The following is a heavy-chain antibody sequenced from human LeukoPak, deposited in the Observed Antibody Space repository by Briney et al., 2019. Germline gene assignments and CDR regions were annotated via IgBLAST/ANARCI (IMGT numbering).Heavy chain of an antibody. V-gene: IGHV4-4*02. D-gene: IGHD3-22*01. J-gene: IGHJ3*02. CDR1: GGSISSSNW. CDR2: IYHSGST. Sequence: PSETLSLTCAVSGGSISSSNWWSWDRQPPGKGLEWIGEIYHSGSTNYNPSLKSRVTISVDKSKNQFSLKLSSVTAADTAVYYCARGPPGYYYDSSGSNAFDIWGQGTMVTVSS. CDR3: ARGPPGYYYDSSGSNAFDI.